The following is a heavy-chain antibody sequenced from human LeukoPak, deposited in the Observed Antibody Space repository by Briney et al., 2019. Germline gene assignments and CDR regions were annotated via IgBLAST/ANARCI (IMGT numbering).Heavy chain of an antibody. Sequence: PGGSLRLSCAASGFTFSSYWMHRVRQAPGKRLVWVSRINSDGSSTSYADSVKGRFTISRDNAQNTLHLKMNSLRAEDTAVYYCTREKDYYDSSGYYRDAFDIWGQGTKVTASS. V-gene: IGHV3-74*01. CDR3: TREKDYYDSSGYYRDAFDI. CDR2: INSDGSST. J-gene: IGHJ3*02. CDR1: GFTFSSYW. D-gene: IGHD3-22*01.